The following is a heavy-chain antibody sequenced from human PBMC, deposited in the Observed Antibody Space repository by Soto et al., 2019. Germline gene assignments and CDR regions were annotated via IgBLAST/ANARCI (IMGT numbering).Heavy chain of an antibody. J-gene: IGHJ5*02. CDR3: ARVHRVFYDFWSGYLDP. V-gene: IGHV4-59*12. CDR1: GGSISTYF. D-gene: IGHD3-3*01. CDR2: INYSGNT. Sequence: SETLSLTCTVSGGSISTYFWSWIRQPPGKGPEWLGYINYSGNTNYSPSLKNRATMSIDTSKNQFSLKLSSVTAAETAVYYCARVHRVFYDFWSGYLDPWGQGTLVTVSS.